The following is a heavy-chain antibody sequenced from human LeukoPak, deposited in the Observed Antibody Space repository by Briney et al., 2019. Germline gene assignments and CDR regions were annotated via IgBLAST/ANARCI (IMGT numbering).Heavy chain of an antibody. CDR1: GGSFSGYY. V-gene: IGHV4-34*01. CDR2: INHSGST. Sequence: PSETLSLTCAVYGGSFSGYYWSWIRQPPGKGLEWIGEINHSGSTNYNPSLKSRVTISVDTSKNQFSLKLSSVTAAVTAVYYCARVAVVNDAFDIWGQGTMVTVSS. J-gene: IGHJ3*02. CDR3: ARVAVVNDAFDI.